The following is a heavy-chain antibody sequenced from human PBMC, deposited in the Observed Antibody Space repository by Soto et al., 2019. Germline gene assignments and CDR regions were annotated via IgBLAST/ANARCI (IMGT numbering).Heavy chain of an antibody. J-gene: IGHJ6*02. Sequence: SETLSLTCAVSGGSISSSNWWSWVRQPPGKGLEWIGEIYHSGSTNYNPSLKSRVTISVDKSKNQFSLKLSSVTAADTAVYYCARVLRFLEWEALPGPGGMDVGGQGATVTLAS. CDR3: ARVLRFLEWEALPGPGGMDV. V-gene: IGHV4-4*02. CDR2: IYHSGST. CDR1: GGSISSSNW. D-gene: IGHD3-3*01.